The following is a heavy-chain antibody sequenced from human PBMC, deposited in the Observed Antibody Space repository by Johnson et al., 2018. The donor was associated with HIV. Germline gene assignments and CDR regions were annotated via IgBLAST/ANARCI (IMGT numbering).Heavy chain of an antibody. CDR1: GFTFSDYY. CDR2: ISSSGSTI. CDR3: VRRFYDSSAFDI. J-gene: IGHJ3*02. D-gene: IGHD3-22*01. Sequence: QVQLVESGGGLVKPGGSLRLSCAASGFTFSDYYMSWIRQAAGKGLEWISYISSSGSTIYYADSVKGRFTISRDNAKNSLYLQMNSLRAEDTAVYYCVRRFYDSSAFDIWGQGTLVTVSS. V-gene: IGHV3-11*04.